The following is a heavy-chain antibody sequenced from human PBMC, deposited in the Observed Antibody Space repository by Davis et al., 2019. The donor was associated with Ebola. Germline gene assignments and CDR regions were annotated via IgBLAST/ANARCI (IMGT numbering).Heavy chain of an antibody. CDR1: GFTFSNFH. CDR3: VRDSGYYSHDY. Sequence: GESLKISCAASGFTFSNFHIHWVRQTPGKGLVWVARIDPDGTGTNYADSVKGRFTISRDNAKNTLSLQMNSLGVEDTAVYYCVRDSGYYSHDYWGHGTLVTVSS. V-gene: IGHV3-74*01. CDR2: IDPDGTGT. J-gene: IGHJ4*01. D-gene: IGHD5-12*01.